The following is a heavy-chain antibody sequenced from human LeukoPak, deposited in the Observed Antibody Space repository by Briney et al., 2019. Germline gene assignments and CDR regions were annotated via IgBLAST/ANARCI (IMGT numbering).Heavy chain of an antibody. D-gene: IGHD3-22*01. V-gene: IGHV3-30*02. CDR3: AKKGYYYDSSGQDYFDY. J-gene: IGHJ4*02. Sequence: GGSLRLSCAASGFTFSSYGMHWVRQAPGKGLEWVAFIRYDGSNKYYADSVKGRFTISRDNSKNTLYLQMNSLRAEDTAVYYCAKKGYYYDSSGQDYFDYWGQGTLATVSS. CDR2: IRYDGSNK. CDR1: GFTFSSYG.